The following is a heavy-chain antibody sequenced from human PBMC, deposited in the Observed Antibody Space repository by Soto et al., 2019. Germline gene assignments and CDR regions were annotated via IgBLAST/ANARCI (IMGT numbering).Heavy chain of an antibody. Sequence: SVKVSCKASGGTFSSYAISWVRQAPGQGLEWMGGIIPIFGTANYAQKFQGRVTITADESTSTAYMELSSLRSEDTAVYYCARGIVVVGEGYYYYYGMDVWGQGTTVTVSS. CDR2: IIPIFGTA. D-gene: IGHD2-15*01. V-gene: IGHV1-69*13. J-gene: IGHJ6*02. CDR1: GGTFSSYA. CDR3: ARGIVVVGEGYYYYYGMDV.